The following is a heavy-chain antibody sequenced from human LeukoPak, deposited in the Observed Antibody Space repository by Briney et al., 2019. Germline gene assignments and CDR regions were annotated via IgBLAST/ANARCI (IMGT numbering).Heavy chain of an antibody. V-gene: IGHV1-2*06. D-gene: IGHD3-16*02. CDR3: ARCFYDYVWGSYRLQNWFVP. Sequence: GASVKVSCKASGYTFTGYYMHWVRQAPGQGLEWMGRINPNSGGTNYAQKFQGRVTMTRDTSISTAYMELSRLRSDDTAVYYCARCFYDYVWGSYRLQNWFVPWGQGTLVTVSS. CDR1: GYTFTGYY. J-gene: IGHJ5*02. CDR2: INPNSGGT.